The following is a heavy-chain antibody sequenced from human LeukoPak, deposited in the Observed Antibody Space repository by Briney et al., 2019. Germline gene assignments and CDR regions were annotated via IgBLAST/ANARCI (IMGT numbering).Heavy chain of an antibody. CDR2: ISSSSSYI. J-gene: IGHJ4*02. V-gene: IGHV3-21*01. CDR1: GFTFSSYS. Sequence: GGSLRLSCAASGFTFSSYSMNWVRQAPVKGLEWVSSISSSSSYIYYADSVKGRFTISRDNAKNSLYLQMNSLRAEDTAVYYCARNRGITMVRVAPFDYWGQGTLVTVSS. D-gene: IGHD3-10*01. CDR3: ARNRGITMVRVAPFDY.